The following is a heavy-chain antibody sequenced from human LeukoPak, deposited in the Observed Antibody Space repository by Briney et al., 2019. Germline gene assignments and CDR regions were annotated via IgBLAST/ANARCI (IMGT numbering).Heavy chain of an antibody. V-gene: IGHV3-48*02. D-gene: IGHD3-9*01. CDR2: ISSSSSTI. CDR1: GFTVSSNY. CDR3: ARDVGFYDILTGYYPTPRPYYFDY. Sequence: GGSLRLSCAASGFTVSSNYMSWVRQAPGKGLEWVSYISSSSSTIYYADSVKGRFTISRDNAKNSLYLQMNSLRDEDTAVYYCARDVGFYDILTGYYPTPRPYYFDYWGQGTLVTVSS. J-gene: IGHJ4*02.